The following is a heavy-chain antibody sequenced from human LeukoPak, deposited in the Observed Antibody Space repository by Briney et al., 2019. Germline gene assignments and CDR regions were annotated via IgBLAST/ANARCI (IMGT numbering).Heavy chain of an antibody. CDR2: IRYDGSNK. D-gene: IGHD1-26*01. J-gene: IGHJ4*02. CDR3: AKEYSGSFEY. Sequence: GGSLRLSCAVSGFTFSAYGMHWVRQAPGKGLEWVAFIRYDGSNKYYADSVKGRFTISRDNSKDTVYLQMNSLRPEDTAMYHCAKEYSGSFEYWGQGTLVIVSS. V-gene: IGHV3-30*02. CDR1: GFTFSAYG.